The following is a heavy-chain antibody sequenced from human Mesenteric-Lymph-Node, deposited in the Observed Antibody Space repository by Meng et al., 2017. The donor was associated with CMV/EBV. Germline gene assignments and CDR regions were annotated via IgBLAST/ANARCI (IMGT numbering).Heavy chain of an antibody. CDR2: ISGYDGST. D-gene: IGHD3-3*01. Sequence: ASVKVSCKASGYPFTRFAITWVRQAPGQGLEWMGWISGYDGSTNHAPVLQGRVTMTTDTSTSTAYMELRSLTSDDTAVYLCLATSDEWNEYWGQGTLVTVSS. CDR3: LATSDEWNEY. V-gene: IGHV1-18*01. J-gene: IGHJ4*02. CDR1: GYPFTRFA.